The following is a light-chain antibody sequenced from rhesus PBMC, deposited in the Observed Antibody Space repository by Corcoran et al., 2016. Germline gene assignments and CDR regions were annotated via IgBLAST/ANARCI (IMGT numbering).Light chain of an antibody. J-gene: IGKJ1*01. CDR1: ESVNNY. Sequence: DIQMTQSPSSLSASVGDRVTITCRASESVNNYLHWYQQKPGKAPNLLIYAAYTLQSGVPSRFSGSGSGTDYTVTISSLQPEDVATYYCQHSYRITPWTFGQGTKVEIK. CDR2: AAY. V-gene: IGKV1-74*01. CDR3: QHSYRITPWT.